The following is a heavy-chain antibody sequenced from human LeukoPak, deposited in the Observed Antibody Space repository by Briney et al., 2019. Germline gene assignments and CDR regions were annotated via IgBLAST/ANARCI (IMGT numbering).Heavy chain of an antibody. V-gene: IGHV3-21*01. CDR2: ISSTGSYI. CDR3: TRVAQSGPTGWFDP. J-gene: IGHJ5*02. D-gene: IGHD1-1*01. CDR1: GFTFSSYS. Sequence: GGSLRLSCAASGFTFSSYSMNWVRQAPGKGLEWVSSISSTGSYIYYADSVKGRFTISRDNLGNVVYLQMDSLRAEDTAVYYCTRVAQSGPTGWFDPWGQGTLVTVSS.